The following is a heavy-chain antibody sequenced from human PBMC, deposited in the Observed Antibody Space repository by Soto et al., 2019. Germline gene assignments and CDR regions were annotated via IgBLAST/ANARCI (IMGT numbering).Heavy chain of an antibody. Sequence: SETLSLTCTVSGGPISSSSYYWGWIRQPPGKGLEWIGSIYYSGSTYYNPSLKSRVTISVDTSKNQFSLKLSSVTAADTAVYYCARRGSSSYYYYMDVWGKGTTVTVSS. CDR3: ARRGSSSYYYYMDV. J-gene: IGHJ6*03. CDR2: IYYSGST. D-gene: IGHD6-13*01. CDR1: GGPISSSSYY. V-gene: IGHV4-39*01.